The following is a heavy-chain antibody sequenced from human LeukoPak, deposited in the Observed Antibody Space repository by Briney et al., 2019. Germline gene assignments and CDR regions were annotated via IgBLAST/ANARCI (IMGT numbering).Heavy chain of an antibody. CDR3: ARVTEAPYYFDY. J-gene: IGHJ4*02. CDR1: GFTFSSYS. Sequence: GGSLRLSCAASGFTFSSYSMNWVRQAPGKGLEWVSAISSSSSYIYYADSVKGRFTISRDNAKNSLYPQMNSLRAEDTAVYYCARVTEAPYYFDYWGQGTLVTVSS. V-gene: IGHV3-21*01. CDR2: ISSSSSYI.